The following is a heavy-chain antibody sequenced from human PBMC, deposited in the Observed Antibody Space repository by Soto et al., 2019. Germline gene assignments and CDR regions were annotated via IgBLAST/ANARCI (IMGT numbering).Heavy chain of an antibody. D-gene: IGHD3-3*01. Sequence: QVQLQESGPGLVKSSGTLSLTCAVSGVSISSSHWWTWVRQPPGKGLEGIGGILYSGTTNYNPPLGGRVTISADKSRNQFSRILSSVTAADTAVYYCARCAYGSYTFGIDVWGQGTTVTVSS. V-gene: IGHV4-4*02. CDR3: ARCAYGSYTFGIDV. J-gene: IGHJ6*02. CDR2: ILYSGTT. CDR1: GVSISSSHW.